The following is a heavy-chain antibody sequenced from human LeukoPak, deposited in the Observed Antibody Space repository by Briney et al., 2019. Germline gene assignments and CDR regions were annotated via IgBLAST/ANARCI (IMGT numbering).Heavy chain of an antibody. D-gene: IGHD3-16*01. Sequence: SQTLSLTCTVSGGSISSGSYYWSWIRQPAGKGLEWIGRIYTSGSTNYNPSLKSRVTISVDTSKNQFSLNLNSVTAADTAIYYCARHIDNYAHSAYPPNDFWGQGTLVTVSS. CDR2: IYTSGST. J-gene: IGHJ4*02. CDR3: ARHIDNYAHSAYPPNDF. V-gene: IGHV4-61*02. CDR1: GGSISSGSYY.